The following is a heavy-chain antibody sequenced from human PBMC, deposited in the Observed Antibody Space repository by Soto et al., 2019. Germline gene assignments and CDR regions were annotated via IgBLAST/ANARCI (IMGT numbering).Heavy chain of an antibody. V-gene: IGHV3-33*01. CDR1: GFTFSSYG. CDR3: ARDRVRADY. Sequence: GGSLRLSCVASGFTFSSYGMHWVRQAPGKGLEWVAVTWYDGSNKYYADSVKGRFTISRDNSKNTLYLQMNSLRVEDTAVYYCARDRVRADYWGQGTLVTVSS. CDR2: TWYDGSNK. J-gene: IGHJ4*02.